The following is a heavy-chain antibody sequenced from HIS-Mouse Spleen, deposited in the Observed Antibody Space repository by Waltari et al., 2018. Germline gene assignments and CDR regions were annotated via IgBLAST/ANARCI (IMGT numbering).Heavy chain of an antibody. CDR3: AREIPYSSSWYDWYFDL. Sequence: QLQLQESGPGLVQPSETLSLTCTVSGGSISSTSSYWGWIGPPPGKGLEWIGSIYYSGSTYYNPSLKSRVTISVDTSKNQFSLKLSSVTAADTAVYYCAREIPYSSSWYDWYFDLWGRGTLVTVSS. V-gene: IGHV4-39*07. CDR1: GGSISSTSSY. J-gene: IGHJ2*01. CDR2: IYYSGST. D-gene: IGHD6-13*01.